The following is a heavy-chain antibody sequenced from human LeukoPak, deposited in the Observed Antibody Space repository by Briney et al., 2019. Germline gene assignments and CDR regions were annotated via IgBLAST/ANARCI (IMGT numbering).Heavy chain of an antibody. CDR2: IKSKTDGGTT. Sequence: PGGSLRLSCAASGFTFSSAWMSWVRQAPGKGLEWVGRIKSKTDGGTTDYAAPVKGRFTISRDDSKNTLYLQMNSLKTEDTAVYYCTTDGWDFWSGSPSYYDILTGPPHYYYYYYMDVWGKGTTVTVSS. D-gene: IGHD3-9*01. CDR3: TTDGWDFWSGSPSYYDILTGPPHYYYYYYMDV. CDR1: GFTFSSAW. J-gene: IGHJ6*03. V-gene: IGHV3-15*01.